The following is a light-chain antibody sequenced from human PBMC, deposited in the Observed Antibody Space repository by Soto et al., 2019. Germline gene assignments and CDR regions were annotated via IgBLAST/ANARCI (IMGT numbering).Light chain of an antibody. J-gene: IGKJ1*01. CDR3: QQYGSSGT. Sequence: EIVMTQSPGTVSVFPGKTGTLSCRASQSVSGYLDWFHQKPGQAPRLVLLRIFTRAIGVPARFSGSGSGTDFTLTISRLEPEDFAVYYCQQYGSSGTFGQGTKV. CDR2: RIF. V-gene: IGKV3-20*01. CDR1: QSVSGY.